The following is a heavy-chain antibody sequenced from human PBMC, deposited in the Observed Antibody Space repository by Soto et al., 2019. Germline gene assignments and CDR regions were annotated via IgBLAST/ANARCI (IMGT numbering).Heavy chain of an antibody. CDR1: GYSFINYW. V-gene: IGHV5-51*01. Sequence: PGESLKISCKGSGYSFINYWIGWVRQMPGKGLEWMGIIYPGDSDTRYSPSFQGQVTISADKSISTAYLQWSSLKASDTALYYCARLLGYCSSDACYTPYWGQGTLVTVSS. J-gene: IGHJ4*02. CDR2: IYPGDSDT. D-gene: IGHD2-2*02. CDR3: ARLLGYCSSDACYTPY.